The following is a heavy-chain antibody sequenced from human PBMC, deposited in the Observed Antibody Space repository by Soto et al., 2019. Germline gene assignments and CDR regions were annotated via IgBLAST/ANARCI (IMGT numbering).Heavy chain of an antibody. CDR3: ARINPGAGYYSAMDV. V-gene: IGHV4-28*01. CDR1: GYSISSSNW. D-gene: IGHD3-10*01. Sequence: QVQLQESGPGLVKPSDTLSLTCAVSGYSISSSNWWGWIRQPPGKGLEWIGYIYYTGSTHYNPSLKTRVTMTVDTSKTQFPLKLSSVTAVDTAVYYCARINPGAGYYSAMDVWPQGTTVTVSS. CDR2: IYYTGST. J-gene: IGHJ6*02.